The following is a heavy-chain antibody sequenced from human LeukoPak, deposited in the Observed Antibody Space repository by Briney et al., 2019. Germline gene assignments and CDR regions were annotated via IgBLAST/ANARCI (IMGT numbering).Heavy chain of an antibody. J-gene: IGHJ4*02. CDR3: ARASDPVDY. V-gene: IGHV3-53*01. CDR2: IHNDGTT. D-gene: IGHD1-26*01. CDR1: GLSVSSEY. Sequence: GGSLRLSCAASGLSVSSEYTTWVRQAPGKGLEWVSLIHNDGTTYYADSVKGRFTISRDNSKNTLYLQMNSLRAEDTAVYYCARASDPVDYWGQGTLVTVSS.